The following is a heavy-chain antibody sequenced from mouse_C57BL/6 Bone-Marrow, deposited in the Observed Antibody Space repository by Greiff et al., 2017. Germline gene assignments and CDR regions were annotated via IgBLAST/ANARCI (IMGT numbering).Heavy chain of an antibody. J-gene: IGHJ3*01. D-gene: IGHD1-1*01. V-gene: IGHV5-4*01. CDR1: GFTFSSYA. Sequence: EVQGVESGGGLVKPGGSLKLSCAASGFTFSSYAMSWVRQTPEKRLEWVATISDGGSYTYYPDNVKGRFTISRDNAKNNLYLQMRHLKSEDTSMFYCSRGDYYGSSWEFAYWGQGTLVTVSA. CDR2: ISDGGSYT. CDR3: SRGDYYGSSWEFAY.